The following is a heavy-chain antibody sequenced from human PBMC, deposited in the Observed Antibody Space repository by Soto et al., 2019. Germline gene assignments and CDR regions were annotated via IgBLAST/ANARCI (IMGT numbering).Heavy chain of an antibody. V-gene: IGHV4-31*03. CDR2: IYYSGST. CDR3: ARDLKGPYSSSWYYYYYGMDV. J-gene: IGHJ6*02. CDR1: GGSISSGGYY. D-gene: IGHD6-13*01. Sequence: LSLTCTVSGGSISSGGYYWSWIRQHPGKGLEWIGYIYYSGSTYYNPSPKSRVTISVDTSKNQFSLKLSSVTAADTAVYYCARDLKGPYSSSWYYYYYGMDVWGQGTTVTVSS.